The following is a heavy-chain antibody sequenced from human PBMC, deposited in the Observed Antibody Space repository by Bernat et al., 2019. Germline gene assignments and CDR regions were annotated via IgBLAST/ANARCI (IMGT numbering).Heavy chain of an antibody. J-gene: IGHJ5*02. CDR1: GGSISSSSYY. V-gene: IGHV4-39*01. Sequence: QLQLQESGPGLVKPSETLSLTCTVSGGSISSSSYYWGWIRQPPGKGLEWIGSIYYSGSTYYNPSLKSRVTISVDTSKNQFSLKLSSVTAADTAVYYCARGRSRGPRNWFDPWGQGTLVTVSS. CDR2: IYYSGST. CDR3: ARGRSRGPRNWFDP.